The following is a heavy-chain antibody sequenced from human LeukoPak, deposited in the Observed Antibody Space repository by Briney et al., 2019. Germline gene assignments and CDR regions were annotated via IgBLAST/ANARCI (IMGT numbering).Heavy chain of an antibody. D-gene: IGHD3-22*01. CDR2: IYYSGST. CDR3: ARSTIGTYYYDSSGYNTFDY. CDR1: GGSISSYY. V-gene: IGHV4-59*01. J-gene: IGHJ4*02. Sequence: PSETLSLTCAVSGGSISSYYWSWIRQPPGKGLEWVGYIYYSGSTNYNPSLKSRVTISVDTSKNQFSLKLSSVTAADTAVYYCARSTIGTYYYDSSGYNTFDYWGQGTLVTVSS.